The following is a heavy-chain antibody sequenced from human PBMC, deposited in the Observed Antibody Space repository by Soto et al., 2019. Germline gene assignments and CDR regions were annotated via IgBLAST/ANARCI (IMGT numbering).Heavy chain of an antibody. D-gene: IGHD6-19*01. Sequence: GVSLRLSCAASGFTFSTYGMNWVRQAPGKGLEWVSGISGSGRSTYDADSVKGRFTISRDNSKNTLYLQMNSLRAEDTAVYYCAKDADSSGWPYYFDYWGQGTLVTVSS. CDR2: ISGSGRST. CDR3: AKDADSSGWPYYFDY. J-gene: IGHJ4*02. V-gene: IGHV3-23*01. CDR1: GFTFSTYG.